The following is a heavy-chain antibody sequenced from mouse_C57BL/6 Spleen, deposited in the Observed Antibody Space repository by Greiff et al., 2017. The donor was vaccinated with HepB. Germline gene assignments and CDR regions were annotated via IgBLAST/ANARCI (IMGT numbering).Heavy chain of an antibody. Sequence: QVQLQQPGTELVKPGASVKLSCKASGYTFTSYWMHWVKQSPGQGLEWIGNINPSNGGTNYNEKFKSKATLTVDKSSSTAYMQLSSLTSEDSAVYYCARSGGLNWYFDVWGTGTTVTVSS. CDR1: GYTFTSYW. D-gene: IGHD2-4*01. CDR2: INPSNGGT. J-gene: IGHJ1*03. CDR3: ARSGGLNWYFDV. V-gene: IGHV1-53*01.